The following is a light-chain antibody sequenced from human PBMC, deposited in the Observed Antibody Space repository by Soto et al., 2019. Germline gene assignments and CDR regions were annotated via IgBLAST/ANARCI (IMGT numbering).Light chain of an antibody. CDR3: QHSYITPRYT. J-gene: IGKJ2*01. V-gene: IGKV1-39*01. Sequence: DIQITQSPSSLSASVGDRVTITCRASQSISSHLNWYQHKPGRPPRLLIFASYILEGGVPSRFSGSGSDTYFTLTIDSLQPADVATYYCQHSYITPRYTFGQGTKVEI. CDR2: ASY. CDR1: QSISSH.